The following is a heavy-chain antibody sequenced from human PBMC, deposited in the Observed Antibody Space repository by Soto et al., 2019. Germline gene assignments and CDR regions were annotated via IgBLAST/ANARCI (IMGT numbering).Heavy chain of an antibody. J-gene: IGHJ6*02. Sequence: QLHLQGSGPGLVKPSQTLSLTCTVTGGSLTSGDQYWTWIRHPPGEGLEWFGYINHRGSLYYNPSLKSRVSMSVDTSKNQFSLNLSSVTAADTAVYYCARELPQRQGRNMDVWGQGTTVTVSS. CDR1: GGSLTSGDQY. CDR3: ARELPQRQGRNMDV. D-gene: IGHD1-1*01. CDR2: INHRGSL. V-gene: IGHV4-31*03.